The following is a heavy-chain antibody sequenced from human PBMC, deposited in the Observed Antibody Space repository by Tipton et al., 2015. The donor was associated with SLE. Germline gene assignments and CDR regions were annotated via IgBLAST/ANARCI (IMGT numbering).Heavy chain of an antibody. J-gene: IGHJ4*02. V-gene: IGHV4-59*07. CDR2: IYYSGST. D-gene: IGHD2-21*02. CDR3: ARLLRDYFDY. CDR1: GGSFSGYY. Sequence: TLSLTCAVYGGSFSGYYWSWIRQPPGKGLEWIGYIYYSGSTNYNPSLKSRVTISVDTSKNQFSLKLSSVTAAGTAVYYCARLLRDYFDYWGQGTLVTVSS.